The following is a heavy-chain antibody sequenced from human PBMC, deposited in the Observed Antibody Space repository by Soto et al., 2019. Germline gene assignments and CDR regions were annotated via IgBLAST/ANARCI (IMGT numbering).Heavy chain of an antibody. Sequence: QVQVVQSGDEVKKPGASVKVSCKASGYTFTNYGFSWVRQAPGQGLEWMGWISGYNGNTKYAEKVQGRVTMTTDTSTSTAHSELRSLRSDDTAWYYCAREGQAPYYYYGMDVWGQGTAVTVSS. CDR2: ISGYNGNT. J-gene: IGHJ6*02. V-gene: IGHV1-18*01. CDR3: AREGQAPYYYYGMDV. CDR1: GYTFTNYG.